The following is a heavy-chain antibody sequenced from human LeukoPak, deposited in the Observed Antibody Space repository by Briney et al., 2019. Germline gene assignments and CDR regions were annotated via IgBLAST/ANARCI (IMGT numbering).Heavy chain of an antibody. CDR2: IWYDGSNK. D-gene: IGHD7-27*01. V-gene: IGHV3-33*06. CDR1: GFTFSSYG. CDR3: AKAHLGIDFDY. Sequence: GGSLRLSCAASGFTFSSYGMHWVRQAPGKGLEWVAVIWYDGSNKYYADSVKGRFTISRDNSKNTLYLQMNSLRAEDTAVYYCAKAHLGIDFDYWGQGTLVTVSS. J-gene: IGHJ4*02.